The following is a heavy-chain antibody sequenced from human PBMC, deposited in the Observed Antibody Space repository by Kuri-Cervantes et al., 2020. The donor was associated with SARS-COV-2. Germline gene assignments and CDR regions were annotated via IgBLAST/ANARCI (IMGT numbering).Heavy chain of an antibody. CDR3: ATGSVLYRSSVDWFDP. Sequence: ASVKVSCKASGYTFTSYYMHWVRQAPGQGLEWMGIINPSGGSTSYAQKFQGRVTMTEDTSTDTAYMELSSLRSEDTAVYYCATGSVLYRSSVDWFDPWGQGTLVTVSS. CDR2: INPSGGST. D-gene: IGHD3-10*01. V-gene: IGHV1-46*01. CDR1: GYTFTSYY. J-gene: IGHJ5*02.